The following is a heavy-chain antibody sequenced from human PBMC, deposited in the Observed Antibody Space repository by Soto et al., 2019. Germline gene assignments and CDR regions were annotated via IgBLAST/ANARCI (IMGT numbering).Heavy chain of an antibody. D-gene: IGHD2-8*01. CDR3: ARVSGGGYCTNGVCPDRYYYYGMDV. V-gene: IGHV3-21*01. Sequence: EVQLVESGGGLVKPGGSLRLSCAASGFTFSSYSMNWVRQAPGKGLEWVSSISSSSSYIYYADSVKGRFTISRDNAKNSLYLQMNSLRAEDTAVYYCARVSGGGYCTNGVCPDRYYYYGMDVWGQGTTVTVSS. CDR1: GFTFSSYS. J-gene: IGHJ6*02. CDR2: ISSSSSYI.